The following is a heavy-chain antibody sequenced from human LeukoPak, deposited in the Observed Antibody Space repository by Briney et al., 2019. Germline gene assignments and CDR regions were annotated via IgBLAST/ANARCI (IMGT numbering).Heavy chain of an antibody. CDR3: ASSRISRPYDY. V-gene: IGHV3-21*01. CDR2: ISSSSSYI. D-gene: IGHD2-15*01. J-gene: IGHJ4*02. Sequence: GGSLRLSCAASGFTFSSHSMNWVRQAPGKGLEWVSSISSSSSYIYYADSVKGRFTISRDNAKNSLYLQMNSLRAEDTAVYYCASSRISRPYDYWGQGTLVTVSS. CDR1: GFTFSSHS.